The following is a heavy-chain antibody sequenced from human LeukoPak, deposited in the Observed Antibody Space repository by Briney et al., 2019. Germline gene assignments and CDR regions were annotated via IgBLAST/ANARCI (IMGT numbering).Heavy chain of an antibody. V-gene: IGHV3-7*04. D-gene: IGHD3-22*01. J-gene: IGHJ4*02. Sequence: GGSLRLSCAASGFTFSSYWMTWVRQAPGKGLEWVATIKQDGSEKYYVDSVKGRFTISRDNTKNALYLQMNSLRDEDTAVYYCAGDRLVYDSSGYYYYWGQGTLVTVSS. CDR2: IKQDGSEK. CDR3: AGDRLVYDSSGYYYY. CDR1: GFTFSSYW.